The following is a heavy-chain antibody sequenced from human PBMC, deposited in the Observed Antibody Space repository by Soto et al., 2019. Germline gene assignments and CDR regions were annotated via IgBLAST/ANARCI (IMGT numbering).Heavy chain of an antibody. V-gene: IGHV3-30*18. D-gene: IGHD3-10*01. J-gene: IGHJ5*02. CDR2: ISYDGSNK. CDR3: AKSWYYYGSGRNWFGP. CDR1: GFTFSSYG. Sequence: HPGGSLRLSCAASGFTFSSYGMHWVRQAPGKGLEWVAVISYDGSNKYYADSVKGRFTISRDNSKNTLYLQMNSLRAEDTAVYYCAKSWYYYGSGRNWFGPWAQGTLVTASS.